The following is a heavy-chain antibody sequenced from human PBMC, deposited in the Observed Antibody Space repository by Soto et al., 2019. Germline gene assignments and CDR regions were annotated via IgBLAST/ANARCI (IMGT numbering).Heavy chain of an antibody. V-gene: IGHV3-48*02. D-gene: IGHD3-3*01. J-gene: IGHJ4*02. CDR1: GFTFSSYS. CDR2: ISSSSSTI. Sequence: EVQLVESGGGLVQPGGSLRLSCAASGFTFSSYSMNWVRQAPGKGLEWVSYISSSSSTIYYADSVKGRITISRDNAKNSLYLQMNSLRDEETAVYYCARDSFGWLLYPDYWGQGTMVTVSS. CDR3: ARDSFGWLLYPDY.